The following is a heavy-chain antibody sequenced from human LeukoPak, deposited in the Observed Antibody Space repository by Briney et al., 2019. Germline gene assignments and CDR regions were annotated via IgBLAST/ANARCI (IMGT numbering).Heavy chain of an antibody. CDR2: ISPSGST. Sequence: KPSETLSLTCTVSGGSMNSDDLIWIRQPAGKGLEWIGRISPSGSTNSNPSLRGRVSLSVDPSKKQFFLDLSSVTAADTAVYYCARGAYDFRSSYYTGGFYYFDYWGQGTLVTVSS. V-gene: IGHV4-4*07. CDR3: ARGAYDFRSSYYTGGFYYFDY. J-gene: IGHJ4*02. CDR1: GGSMNSDD. D-gene: IGHD3-3*01.